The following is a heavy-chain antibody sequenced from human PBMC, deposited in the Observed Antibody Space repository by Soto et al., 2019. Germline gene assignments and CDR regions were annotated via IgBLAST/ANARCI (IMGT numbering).Heavy chain of an antibody. D-gene: IGHD2-8*01. J-gene: IGHJ4*02. Sequence: QVQLQESGPGLVKPSETLSLTCTVSGGSISSHYWSWIRQPPGKGLEWIGYIYYSGSNNYNPSLTSRVTKSIDTSKNQFSLRLSSVTAADTAVYYCARRPHCTNGIYYDRDYCDYLDQGTLVTVSS. V-gene: IGHV4-59*08. CDR2: IYYSGSN. CDR1: GGSISSHY. CDR3: ARRPHCTNGIYYDRDYCDY.